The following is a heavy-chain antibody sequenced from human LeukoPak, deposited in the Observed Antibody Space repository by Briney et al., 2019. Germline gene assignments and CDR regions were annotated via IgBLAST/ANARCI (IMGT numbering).Heavy chain of an antibody. CDR3: ARAHITMVRGVIIGNWFDP. Sequence: PSETLSLTCAVYGGSFSGYYGSWIRQPPGKGLEWSGEINHSGSTNYNPSLKSRVTISVDTSKNQFSLKLSSVTAADTAVYYCARAHITMVRGVIIGNWFDPWGQGTLVTVSS. D-gene: IGHD3-10*01. CDR1: GGSFSGYY. CDR2: INHSGST. V-gene: IGHV4-34*01. J-gene: IGHJ5*02.